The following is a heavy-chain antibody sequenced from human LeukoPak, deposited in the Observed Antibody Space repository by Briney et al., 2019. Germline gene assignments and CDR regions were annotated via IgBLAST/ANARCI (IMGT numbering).Heavy chain of an antibody. CDR2: INHSGNT. J-gene: IGHJ4*02. V-gene: IGHV4-34*10. Sequence: SETLSLTCAVYGESFSKYYWSWIRQPPGKGLEWIGEINHSGNTNYNPSLKSRVTMLVDTSKNQFSLRLTSVTVADTAIYFCARDSNIARFFIWGQGALVTVSS. D-gene: IGHD6-13*01. CDR3: ARDSNIARFFI. CDR1: GESFSKYY.